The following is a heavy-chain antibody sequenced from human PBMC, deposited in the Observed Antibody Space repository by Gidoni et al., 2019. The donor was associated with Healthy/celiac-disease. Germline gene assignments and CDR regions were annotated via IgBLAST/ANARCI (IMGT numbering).Heavy chain of an antibody. CDR1: GYTFTSSG. Sequence: QVQLVQSGAEGKKPGASVKVSCKASGYTFTSSGISWVRQAPGQGLEWMGWISAYNGNTNYAQKLQGRVTMTTDTSTSTAYMELRSLRSDDTAVYYCARDHYDFWSDFYYYYGMDVWGQGTTVTVSS. V-gene: IGHV1-18*01. CDR2: ISAYNGNT. CDR3: ARDHYDFWSDFYYYYGMDV. D-gene: IGHD3-3*01. J-gene: IGHJ6*02.